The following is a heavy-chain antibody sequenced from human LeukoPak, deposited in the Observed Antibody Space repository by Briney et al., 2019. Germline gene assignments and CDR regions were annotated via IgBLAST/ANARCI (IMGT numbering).Heavy chain of an antibody. J-gene: IGHJ4*02. D-gene: IGHD3-22*01. V-gene: IGHV1-46*01. CDR2: INPSGGST. Sequence: ASVKVSCKASGYTFTSYYMHWVRQAPGQGLEWMGIINPSGGSTSYAQKFQGRVTMTRDTSTSTVYMELSSLRSEDTAVYYCAREVRYDSSGSTGAFDYWGQGTLVTVSS. CDR3: AREVRYDSSGSTGAFDY. CDR1: GYTFTSYY.